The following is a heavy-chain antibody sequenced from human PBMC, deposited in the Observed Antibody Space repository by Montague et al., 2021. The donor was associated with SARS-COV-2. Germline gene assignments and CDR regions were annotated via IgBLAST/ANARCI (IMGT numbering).Heavy chain of an antibody. Sequence: SETLSLTCGVSGGSINSCYWSWIRQPAGKGLEWIWRIYTSGRTNHSPSLTSRVTITVDTSRYHLSLTLTPMTAAATAVYYCARVSRTRGWGYWYDGLDVWGQGTTVTVSS. V-gene: IGHV4-4*07. J-gene: IGHJ6*02. D-gene: IGHD2-2*01. CDR2: IYTSGRT. CDR1: GGSINSCY. CDR3: ARVSRTRGWGYWYDGLDV.